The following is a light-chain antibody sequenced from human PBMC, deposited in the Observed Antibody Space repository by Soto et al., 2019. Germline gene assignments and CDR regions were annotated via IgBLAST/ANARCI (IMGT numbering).Light chain of an antibody. CDR2: HVS. CDR3: SSYTITSTVI. V-gene: IGLV2-14*01. J-gene: IGLJ2*01. Sequence: QSVLTQPASVSGSPGQSITMSCTGTSSDVGAYDYVSWYQQHPGKVPKVMIYHVSNRPSGVSNRFSGSKSGNTASLTISGLQAEDEADYYRSSYTITSTVIFGGGTKLTVL. CDR1: SSDVGAYDY.